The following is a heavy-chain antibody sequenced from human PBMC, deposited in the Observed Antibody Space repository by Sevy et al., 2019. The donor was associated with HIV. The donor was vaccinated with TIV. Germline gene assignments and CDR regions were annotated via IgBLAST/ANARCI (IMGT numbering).Heavy chain of an antibody. D-gene: IGHD2-21*02. CDR2: INSDGSST. CDR1: GFTFSSYW. J-gene: IGHJ4*02. V-gene: IGHV3-74*01. Sequence: GGSLRLSCAASGFTFSSYWMHWVRQAPGKGLVLVSRINSDGSSTSYADSVKGRFTISRDNAKNTLYLQMNSLRAEDTAVYYCARGYCGGDCYPNYFDYWGQGTLVTVSS. CDR3: ARGYCGGDCYPNYFDY.